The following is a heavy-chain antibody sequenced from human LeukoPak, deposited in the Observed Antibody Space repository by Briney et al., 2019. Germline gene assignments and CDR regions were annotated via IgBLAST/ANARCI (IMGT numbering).Heavy chain of an antibody. CDR2: IYYSWRT. D-gene: IGHD1-26*01. CDR3: ASPVPLVGANY. CDR1: GGPISSSSYY. J-gene: IGHJ4*02. V-gene: IGHV4-39*01. Sequence: SDTLALTCTVSGGPISSSSYYWGWIRQPPGKGLEWIGSIYYSWRTYYNPSLKSRVTISVDTSKNQFSLKLSSVTAADTAVYCCASPVPLVGANYWGQGTLVTVSS.